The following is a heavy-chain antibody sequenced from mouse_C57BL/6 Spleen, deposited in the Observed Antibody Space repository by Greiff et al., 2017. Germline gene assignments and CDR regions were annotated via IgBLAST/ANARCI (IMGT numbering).Heavy chain of an antibody. Sequence: EVQLQQSGPELVKPGASVKISCKASGYSFTDYNMNWVKQSNGKSLEWIGVINPNYGTNSYNQKFKGKATLTVAQSSSTAYMQLNSLTSEDSAVYYCARSDYGISYWYFDVWGTGTTVTVSS. J-gene: IGHJ1*03. CDR3: ARSDYGISYWYFDV. D-gene: IGHD1-1*01. V-gene: IGHV1-39*01. CDR2: INPNYGTN. CDR1: GYSFTDYN.